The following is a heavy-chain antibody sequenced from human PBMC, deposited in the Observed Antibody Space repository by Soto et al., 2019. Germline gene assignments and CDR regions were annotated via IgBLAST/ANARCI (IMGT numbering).Heavy chain of an antibody. CDR2: ISYGGSNK. Sequence: SLRLSCAASGFTFSSYGMHWVRQAPGKGLEWVAVISYGGSNKYYADSVKGRFTISRDNSKNTLYLQMNNLRAEDTAVYYCAKDNCISTSCYRLYNWFYPWGQGTLVTVSS. V-gene: IGHV3-30*18. CDR1: GFTFSSYG. D-gene: IGHD2-2*01. J-gene: IGHJ5*02. CDR3: AKDNCISTSCYRLYNWFYP.